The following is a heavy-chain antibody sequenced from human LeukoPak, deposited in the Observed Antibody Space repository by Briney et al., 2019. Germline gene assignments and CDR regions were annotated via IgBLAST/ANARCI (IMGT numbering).Heavy chain of an antibody. D-gene: IGHD3-22*01. CDR1: GFTFSSYG. V-gene: IGHV3-30*18. Sequence: GRSLRLSCAASGFTFSSYGMHWVRQAPGKGLEWVAVISYDGSNKYYADSVKGRFTISRDNSKNTLYLRMNSLRAEDAAVYYCAKSTASGYSNDYWGQGTLVTVSS. CDR3: AKSTASGYSNDY. CDR2: ISYDGSNK. J-gene: IGHJ4*02.